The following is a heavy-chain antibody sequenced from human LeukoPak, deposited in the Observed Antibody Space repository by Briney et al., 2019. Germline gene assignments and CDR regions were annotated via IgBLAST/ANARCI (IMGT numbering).Heavy chain of an antibody. CDR1: GGSISSYY. J-gene: IGHJ4*02. CDR2: IYYSGST. CDR3: ARDDGDSFDY. D-gene: IGHD4-17*01. Sequence: SETLSLTCTVSGGSISSYYWSWIRQPPGKGLEWIGYIYYSGSTNYNPSLKSRVTISVDTSKNQFFLKLSSVTAADTAVYYCARDDGDSFDYWGQGTLVTVSS. V-gene: IGHV4-59*01.